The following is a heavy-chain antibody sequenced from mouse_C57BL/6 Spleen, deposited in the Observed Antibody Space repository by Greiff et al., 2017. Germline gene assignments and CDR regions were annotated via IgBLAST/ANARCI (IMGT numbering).Heavy chain of an antibody. J-gene: IGHJ3*01. Sequence: EVQGVEPEGGLVQPGSSMKLSCTASGFTFSDYYMAWVRQVPDKGLEWVANIHYAGRSTYYLDYLKSRFIISRDNAKNIRYLQMSSLKSEDTATEYGAIAVSAGYVEFAYWGQGTLVTVSA. CDR1: GFTFSDYY. CDR2: IHYAGRST. D-gene: IGHD3-2*02. V-gene: IGHV5-16*01. CDR3: AIAVSAGYVEFAY.